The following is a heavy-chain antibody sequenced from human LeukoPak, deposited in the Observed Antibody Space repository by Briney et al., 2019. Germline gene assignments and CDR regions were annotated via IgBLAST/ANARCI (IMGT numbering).Heavy chain of an antibody. J-gene: IGHJ3*02. CDR1: GLTFDHYA. V-gene: IGHV3-9*01. D-gene: IGHD6-13*01. Sequence: GGSLRLPCAASGLTFDHYAMHWVRQAPGKGLEWVSGISWNSGSIGYADSVKGRFTISRDNAKNSLYLQMNSLRAEDTALYYCAKVTGGIAAAPNNAFDIWGQGTMVTVSS. CDR3: AKVTGGIAAAPNNAFDI. CDR2: ISWNSGSI.